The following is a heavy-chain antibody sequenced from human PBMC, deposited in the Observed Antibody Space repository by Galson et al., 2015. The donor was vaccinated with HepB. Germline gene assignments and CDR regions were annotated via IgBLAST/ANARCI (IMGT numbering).Heavy chain of an antibody. Sequence: TLSLTCTVSGGSVSSGNYYWTWIRQSPGKGLEWIGYIYNSETTKYNPSLKSRVTISVDTSKNQFSLKLSSVTTADTAVYYCARDQQLVGYYYYGMDVWGQGTTVTVSS. V-gene: IGHV4-61*01. CDR1: GGSVSSGNYY. J-gene: IGHJ6*02. D-gene: IGHD6-13*01. CDR3: ARDQQLVGYYYYGMDV. CDR2: IYNSETT.